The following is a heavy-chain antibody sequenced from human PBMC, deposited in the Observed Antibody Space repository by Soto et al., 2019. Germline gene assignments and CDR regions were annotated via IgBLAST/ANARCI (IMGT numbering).Heavy chain of an antibody. V-gene: IGHV3-53*01. D-gene: IGHD3-10*01. CDR2: IYSTGTT. Sequence: EVQLVESGGGLIQPGGSLKLSCAASGFTVGNNYMSWVRQAPGKGLEWVSLIYSTGTTKYADSVKGRFTVSRDNAKNALYLQMNIRRAEDTAVYYCAKDGRGSGSHYNSFGYWGQGTLVTVSS. CDR1: GFTVGNNY. CDR3: AKDGRGSGSHYNSFGY. J-gene: IGHJ4*02.